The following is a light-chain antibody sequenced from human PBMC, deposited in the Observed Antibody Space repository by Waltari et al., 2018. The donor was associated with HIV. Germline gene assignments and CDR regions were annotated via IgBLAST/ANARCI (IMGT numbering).Light chain of an antibody. V-gene: IGLV8-61*01. CDR2: STN. Sequence: QTVVTLEPSFSGSPGGAIQPNCALNSGSVSTSYYPSWYQQTPGQAPRNFIYSTNTRSSGVPDRFSGSILGNKAVLTIPGAQTEDEGDYYCVLYMGSGSVLFGGGTRLTVL. CDR1: SGSVSTSYY. J-gene: IGLJ2*01. CDR3: VLYMGSGSVL.